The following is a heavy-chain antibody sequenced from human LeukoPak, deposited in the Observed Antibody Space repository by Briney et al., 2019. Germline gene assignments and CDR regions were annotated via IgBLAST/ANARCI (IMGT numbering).Heavy chain of an antibody. D-gene: IGHD6-6*01. CDR1: GGSISSYY. V-gene: IGHV4-59*01. CDR3: ASIAAPWGVVDY. J-gene: IGHJ4*02. Sequence: PSETPSLTCTVSGGSISSYYWSWIRQPPGKGLEWIGYIYYSGSTNYNPSLKSRVTISVDTSKNQFSLKLSSVTAADTAVYYCASIAAPWGVVDYWGQGTLVTVSS. CDR2: IYYSGST.